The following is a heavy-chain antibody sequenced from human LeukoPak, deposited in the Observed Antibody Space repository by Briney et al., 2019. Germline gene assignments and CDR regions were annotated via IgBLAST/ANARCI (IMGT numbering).Heavy chain of an antibody. CDR3: VKALLRSYALS. Sequence: SGGSLRLSCSASGFTFSSYAMHWVRQAPGKGLEYVSAISSNGGSTYYADSVKGRFTVSRDNSKNTLYLQMSSLRAEDTAVYYCVKALLRSYALSWGQGTLVTVSA. CDR1: GFTFSSYA. CDR2: ISSNGGST. J-gene: IGHJ5*02. V-gene: IGHV3-64D*06. D-gene: IGHD1-26*01.